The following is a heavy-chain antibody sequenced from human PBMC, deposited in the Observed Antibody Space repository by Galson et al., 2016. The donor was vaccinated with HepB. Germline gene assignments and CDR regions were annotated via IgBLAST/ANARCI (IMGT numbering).Heavy chain of an antibody. CDR2: IRHDGSEK. Sequence: SLRLSCAASGFTFSSYWMSWVRQAPGRGLEWVANIRHDGSEKYYVDSVKGRFTISRDNAKNSLSLQMSSLRAEDTAVYYCARSRLAAAFDPWGQGTLVTVSS. J-gene: IGHJ5*02. CDR1: GFTFSSYW. CDR3: ARSRLAAAFDP. D-gene: IGHD6-13*01. V-gene: IGHV3-7*03.